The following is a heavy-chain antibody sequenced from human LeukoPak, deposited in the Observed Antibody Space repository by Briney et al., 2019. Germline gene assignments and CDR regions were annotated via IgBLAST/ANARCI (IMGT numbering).Heavy chain of an antibody. Sequence: PGRSLRLSCAASGFTFSSYGMHRVRQAPGKGLEWVAVIWYDGSNKYYADSVKGRFTISRDNSKNTLYLQMNSLRAEDTAVYYCAREGITFGGVIDYWGQGTLVTVSS. CDR1: GFTFSSYG. CDR2: IWYDGSNK. CDR3: AREGITFGGVIDY. V-gene: IGHV3-33*01. D-gene: IGHD3-16*02. J-gene: IGHJ4*02.